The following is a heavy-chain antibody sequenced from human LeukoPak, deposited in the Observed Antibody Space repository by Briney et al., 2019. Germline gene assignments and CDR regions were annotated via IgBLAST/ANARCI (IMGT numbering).Heavy chain of an antibody. D-gene: IGHD4-17*01. Sequence: ASVKVSCKASGYTFTSYAMHWVRQAPGQRLEWMGWINAGNGNTKYSQEFQGRVTITRDTSASTAYMELSSLRSEDTAVYYCAKEDYGDTDYYYYYMDVWGKGTTVTVSS. CDR3: AKEDYGDTDYYYYYMDV. V-gene: IGHV1-3*03. CDR1: GYTFTSYA. J-gene: IGHJ6*03. CDR2: INAGNGNT.